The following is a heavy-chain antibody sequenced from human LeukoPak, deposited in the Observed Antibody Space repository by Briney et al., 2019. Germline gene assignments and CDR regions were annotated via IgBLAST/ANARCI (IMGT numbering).Heavy chain of an antibody. CDR3: AKDRSFYYDRSGPMDV. V-gene: IGHV3-9*01. CDR2: ISWNSGSI. CDR1: GFTFDDHA. D-gene: IGHD3-22*01. Sequence: GGSLRLSCAASGFTFDDHAIHWVRQAPGKGLEWVSGISWNSGSIGYADSVKGRFTISRDNAKKSLYLQMNSLRAEDTALYYCAKDRSFYYDRSGPMDVWGKGTTVTISS. J-gene: IGHJ6*04.